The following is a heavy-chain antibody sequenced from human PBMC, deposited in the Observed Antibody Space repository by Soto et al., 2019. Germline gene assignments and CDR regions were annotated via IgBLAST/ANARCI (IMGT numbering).Heavy chain of an antibody. CDR2: TLYRSEWSN. J-gene: IGHJ4*02. D-gene: IGHD3-3*01. V-gene: IGHV6-1*01. CDR1: GDSVSTKTVS. Sequence: PSQTLSLTCAISGDSVSTKTVSWAWIRQSPSRGLEWLGRTLYRSEWSNDYAASVKSRITITPDASKNQFSLHLDSVTPEDTARYYCAREDFWCFDYWGPGTLVTVSS. CDR3: AREDFWCFDY.